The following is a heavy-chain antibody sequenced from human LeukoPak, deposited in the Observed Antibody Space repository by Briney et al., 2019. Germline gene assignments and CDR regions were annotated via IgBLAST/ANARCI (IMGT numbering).Heavy chain of an antibody. V-gene: IGHV3-23*01. CDR2: ISNSDGGT. J-gene: IGHJ6*03. CDR3: ARDRRYSYGYYYYYYMDV. Sequence: GGSLRLSCAASGFTFSSYAMSWVRQAPGKGLEWVSTISNSDGGTYYADSVKGRFTISRDNAKNSLYLQMNSLRAEDTAVYYCARDRRYSYGYYYYYYMDVWGKGTTVTISS. CDR1: GFTFSSYA. D-gene: IGHD5-18*01.